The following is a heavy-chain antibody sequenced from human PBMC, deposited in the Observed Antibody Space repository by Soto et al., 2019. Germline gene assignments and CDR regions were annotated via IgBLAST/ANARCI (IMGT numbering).Heavy chain of an antibody. D-gene: IGHD3-22*01. CDR1: GGSISSYY. Sequence: SETLSLTCTVSGGSISSYYWSWIRQPPGKGLEWIGYIYYSGSTNYNPSLKSRVTISVDTSKIQFSLKLSSVTAADTAVYYCARDGGSYYDSSGYYFDYWGQGTLVTVSS. J-gene: IGHJ4*02. CDR3: ARDGGSYYDSSGYYFDY. V-gene: IGHV4-59*01. CDR2: IYYSGST.